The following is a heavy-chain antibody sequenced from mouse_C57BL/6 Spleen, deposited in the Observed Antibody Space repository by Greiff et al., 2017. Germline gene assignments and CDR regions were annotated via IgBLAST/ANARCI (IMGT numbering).Heavy chain of an antibody. J-gene: IGHJ3*01. V-gene: IGHV1-50*01. CDR1: GYTFTSYW. CDR3: ARDYYGSSSAWFGY. D-gene: IGHD1-1*01. Sequence: QVQLQQPGAELVKPGASVKLSCQASGYTFTSYWMQWVKQRPGQGLEWIGEIVPSDSYTNYNQKFKGKATLTVETSSSTAYMQLSSLTSEDSAVYYCARDYYGSSSAWFGYWGQGTLVTVSA. CDR2: IVPSDSYT.